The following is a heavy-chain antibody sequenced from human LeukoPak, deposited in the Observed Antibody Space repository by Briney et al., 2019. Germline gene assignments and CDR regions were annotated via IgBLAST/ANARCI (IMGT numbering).Heavy chain of an antibody. CDR1: GGSISSLNL. Sequence: ETLSLTCIVSGGSISSLNLWSWLRQPPGKGLEWIGEMYLGGTTNFNPSLKSRVTILIDKSKNQLSLQLTSVTAADTAVYYCAGLEGRYSTDWFYFFDYWGQGALVTVSS. CDR2: MYLGGTT. CDR3: AGLEGRYSTDWFYFFDY. D-gene: IGHD6-19*01. V-gene: IGHV4-4*02. J-gene: IGHJ4*02.